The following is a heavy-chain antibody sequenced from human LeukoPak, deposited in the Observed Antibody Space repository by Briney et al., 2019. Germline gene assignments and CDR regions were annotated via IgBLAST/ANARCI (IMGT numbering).Heavy chain of an antibody. CDR3: ARWGGLFGGDAYDL. CDR2: IGTTADT. D-gene: IGHD3-10*02. Sequence: GGSLRLSCAGSGFTFSRYHMHWVRQTTGEGLEWVSAIGTTADTYYPDSVKGRFPIYREDAKNSLYLQMDSLRPGHTAVYYCARWGGLFGGDAYDLWGQGTVVTVSS. CDR1: GFTFSRYH. V-gene: IGHV3-13*01. J-gene: IGHJ3*01.